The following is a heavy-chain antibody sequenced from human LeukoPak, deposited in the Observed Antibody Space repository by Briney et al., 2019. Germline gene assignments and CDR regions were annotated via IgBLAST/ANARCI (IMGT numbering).Heavy chain of an antibody. CDR1: GGSISSYY. V-gene: IGHV4-59*08. CDR2: IYYSGST. D-gene: IGHD3-3*01. Sequence: SETLSLTCTVSGGSISSYYWSWIRQPPGKGLEWIGYIYYSGSTNYNPSLKSRVTISVDTSKSQFSLKLSSVTAADTAVYYCARHKGFLEWLPHDAFDIWGQGTMVTVSS. J-gene: IGHJ3*02. CDR3: ARHKGFLEWLPHDAFDI.